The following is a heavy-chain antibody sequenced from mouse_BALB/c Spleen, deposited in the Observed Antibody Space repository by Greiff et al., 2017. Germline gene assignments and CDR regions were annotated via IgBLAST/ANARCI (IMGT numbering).Heavy chain of an antibody. J-gene: IGHJ2*01. D-gene: IGHD1-2*01. CDR3: ARRGYGYDFDY. Sequence: VQLQQPGAELVRPGASVKLSCKASGYSFTSYWMNWVKQRPGQGLEWIGIIHPSDSETRLNQKFKDKATLTVDKSSSTAYMQLSSPTSEDSAVYYCARRGYGYDFDYWGQGTTLTVSS. CDR2: IHPSDSET. V-gene: IGHV1-61*01. CDR1: GYSFTSYW.